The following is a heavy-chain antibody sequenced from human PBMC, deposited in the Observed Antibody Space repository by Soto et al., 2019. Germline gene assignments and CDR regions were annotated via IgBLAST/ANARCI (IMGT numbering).Heavy chain of an antibody. Sequence: SVKVSCKASGGTFSSYTISWVRQAPGQGLEWMGRIIPILGIANYAQKFQGRVTITADKSTSTAYMELSSLRSEDTAVYYCARHEEISFDDSSEEPTYGMDVWGQGPTVTVAS. CDR2: IIPILGIA. J-gene: IGHJ6*02. CDR3: ARHEEISFDDSSEEPTYGMDV. D-gene: IGHD3-22*01. CDR1: GGTFSSYT. V-gene: IGHV1-69*02.